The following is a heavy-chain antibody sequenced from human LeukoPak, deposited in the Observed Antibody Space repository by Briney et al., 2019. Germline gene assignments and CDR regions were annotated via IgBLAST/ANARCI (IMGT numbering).Heavy chain of an antibody. J-gene: IGHJ4*02. CDR3: ARDPKDRGNLFDY. D-gene: IGHD3-10*01. Sequence: LEASVKVSCKASGYTFTGYYMHWVRQAPGQGLEWMGWINPNSGGTNYAQKFQGWVTMTRDTSISTAYMELSRLRSDDTAVYYCARDPKDRGNLFDYWGQGTLVTVSS. CDR2: INPNSGGT. CDR1: GYTFTGYY. V-gene: IGHV1-2*04.